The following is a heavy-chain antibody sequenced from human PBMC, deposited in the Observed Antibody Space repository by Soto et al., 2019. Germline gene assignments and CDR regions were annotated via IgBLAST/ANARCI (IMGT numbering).Heavy chain of an antibody. CDR1: GFTFDDHG. CDR3: VRDTSSGWHLKDH. CDR2: ISWNSGSI. J-gene: IGHJ4*02. Sequence: EVDLVESGGGLAQPGRSLRLSCVASGFTFDDHGMHWVRQIPGRGLEWVSGISWNSGSIGYAESVKGRFTIFRDNAKNSLYLEMNSLRQEDTALYYCVRDTSSGWHLKDHWGQGVQVSVCS. V-gene: IGHV3-9*01. D-gene: IGHD3-9*01.